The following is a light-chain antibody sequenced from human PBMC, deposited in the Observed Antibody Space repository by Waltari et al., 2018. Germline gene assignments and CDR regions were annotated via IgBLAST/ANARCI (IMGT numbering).Light chain of an antibody. CDR1: RPNIGHYF. J-gene: IGLJ2*01. V-gene: IGLV1-51*01. CDR3: ATWDNSLTAVV. Sequence: QSVLTQPPSVSAAPGQKVTISCSGSRPNIGHYFVSWYHQLPGATPKLLIYDNKKRPSGIPDRFSASKSGTSATLDITGLQIGDEADYYCATWDNSLTAVVFGGGTKLTVL. CDR2: DNK.